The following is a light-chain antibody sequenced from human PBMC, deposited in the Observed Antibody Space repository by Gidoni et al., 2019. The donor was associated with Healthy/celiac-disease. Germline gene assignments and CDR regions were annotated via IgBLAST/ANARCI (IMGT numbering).Light chain of an antibody. CDR2: EVS. V-gene: IGLV2-8*01. CDR1: SSAVGGYNY. CDR3: SSYAGSNNFDVV. J-gene: IGLJ2*01. Sequence: QSARTQPPAASGPPGQSVPISCTGTSSAVGGYNYDSWYQQPPGKAPNHMIYEVSKRPSGVPDRFSGSKSGNTASLTVSVLQAEDEADYYCSSYAGSNNFDVVFGGGTKLTVL.